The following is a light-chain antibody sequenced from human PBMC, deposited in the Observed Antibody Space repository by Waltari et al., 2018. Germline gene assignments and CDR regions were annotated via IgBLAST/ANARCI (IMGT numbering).Light chain of an antibody. CDR3: QKYDNLPLT. Sequence: DIQMTQSPSSLSASVGDRVTITCQASQDLQQYLSWYQQKPGKAPNLLIYDASKLQTGVPSRVSGSGAGTDFTLTISRLQPEDIATYDCQKYDNLPLTYGGGTKVEIK. V-gene: IGKV1-33*01. CDR2: DAS. J-gene: IGKJ4*01. CDR1: QDLQQY.